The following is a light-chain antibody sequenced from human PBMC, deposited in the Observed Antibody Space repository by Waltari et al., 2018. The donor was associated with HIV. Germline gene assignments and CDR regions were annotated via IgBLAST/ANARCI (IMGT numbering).Light chain of an antibody. CDR3: VLYMGSGSCM. CDR1: SGSVSTSYY. J-gene: IGLJ3*02. Sequence: QTVVTQEPSFSVSPGGTVTLTCGLSSGSVSTSYYPSWYQQTPGQAPRTHIYSTNSRSSGVPDRFSGSILGNKAALTITGAQADDESDYYCVLYMGSGSCMFGGGTKLTVL. V-gene: IGLV8-61*01. CDR2: STN.